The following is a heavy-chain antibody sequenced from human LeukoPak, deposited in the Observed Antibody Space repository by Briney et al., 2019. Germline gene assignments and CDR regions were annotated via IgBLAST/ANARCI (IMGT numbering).Heavy chain of an antibody. CDR3: ARHRNDDSWSGLGAFDI. Sequence: PSETLSLTCTVSIGSINSSSDYWGWIRQSPGKGLEWIGSLYYSGTTYHNPSLQSRVTISVDTSKNQFSLKVTSVAAADTAVYYCARHRNDDSWSGLGAFDIWGHGTMVTVSS. CDR2: LYYSGTT. CDR1: IGSINSSSDY. D-gene: IGHD3-3*01. J-gene: IGHJ3*02. V-gene: IGHV4-39*01.